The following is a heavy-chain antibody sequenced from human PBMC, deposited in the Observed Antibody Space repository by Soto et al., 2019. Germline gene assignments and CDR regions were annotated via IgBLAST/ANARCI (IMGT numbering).Heavy chain of an antibody. Sequence: PSETLSLTCTVSGGSISSGGYYWSWIRQPPGKGLEWIGYIYYSGSTNYNPSLKSRVTISVDTSKNQFSLKLSSVTAADTAVYYCASIIFGSWYWFDPWGQGTLVTVSS. CDR2: IYYSGST. D-gene: IGHD6-13*01. CDR1: GGSISSGGYY. V-gene: IGHV4-61*08. CDR3: ASIIFGSWYWFDP. J-gene: IGHJ5*02.